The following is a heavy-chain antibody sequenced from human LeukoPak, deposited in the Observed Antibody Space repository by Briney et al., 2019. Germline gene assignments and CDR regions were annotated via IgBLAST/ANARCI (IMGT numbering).Heavy chain of an antibody. D-gene: IGHD6-6*01. V-gene: IGHV3-21*01. CDR1: GFTFSSYS. J-gene: IGHJ4*02. Sequence: GGSLRLSCAASGFTFSSYSMNWVRQAPGKGLEWVSSISSSSNYIYYADSVKGRFTISRDNAKNSLYLQMNSLRAEDTAVYYCARADGTSLFESSWYYFDYWGQGTLVTVSS. CDR2: ISSSSNYI. CDR3: ARADGTSLFESSWYYFDY.